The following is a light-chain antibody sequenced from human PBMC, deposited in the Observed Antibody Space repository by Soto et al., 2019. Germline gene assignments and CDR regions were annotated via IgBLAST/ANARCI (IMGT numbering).Light chain of an antibody. V-gene: IGKV3-20*01. J-gene: IGKJ5*01. Sequence: EIILTQSPDTLSLSPGERATLSCRASQTVSSNYLAWCQQRPGQAPRLLISGASSRATGIPDRFSGSGSGTDFTLTISRLEPEDFAVYYCQQHGTSPITFGQGTRLEIK. CDR1: QTVSSNY. CDR2: GAS. CDR3: QQHGTSPIT.